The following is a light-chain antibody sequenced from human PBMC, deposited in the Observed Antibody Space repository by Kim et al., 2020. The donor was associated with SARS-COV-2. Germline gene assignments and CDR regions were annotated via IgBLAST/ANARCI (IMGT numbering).Light chain of an antibody. J-gene: IGKJ1*01. CDR1: QDISHY. V-gene: IGKV1-27*01. Sequence: ASVGDRVTITSRASQDISHYLAWFQQKPGEAPKLLIYAASALHSEVPSRFSGSGSGTDFTLTISSLQPEDVATFYCQSYNGAPWTFGQGTKVDIK. CDR3: QSYNGAPWT. CDR2: AAS.